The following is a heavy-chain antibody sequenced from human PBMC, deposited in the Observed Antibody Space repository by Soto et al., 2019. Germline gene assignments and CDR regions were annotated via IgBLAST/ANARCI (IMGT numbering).Heavy chain of an antibody. CDR1: GGSFSGYY. CDR2: INHSGST. Sequence: LSLTCAVYGGSFSGYYWSWIRQPPGKGLEWIGEINHSGSTNYNPSLKSRVTISVDTSKNQFSLKLSSVTAADTAVYYCARKSYYYDSSGPRDAFDIWGQGTTVTVSS. J-gene: IGHJ3*02. CDR3: ARKSYYYDSSGPRDAFDI. V-gene: IGHV4-34*01. D-gene: IGHD3-22*01.